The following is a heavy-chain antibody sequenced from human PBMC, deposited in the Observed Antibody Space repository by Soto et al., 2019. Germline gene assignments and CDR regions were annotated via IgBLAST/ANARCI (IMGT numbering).Heavy chain of an antibody. D-gene: IGHD3-10*01. CDR1: GGPISSYY. V-gene: IGHV4-4*07. J-gene: IGHJ5*02. CDR3: ARTNYYGSGSYRNWFDP. Sequence: SETLSLTCTVSGGPISSYYWSWIRQPAGKGLEWIGRIYTSGSTNYNPSLKSRVTMSVDTSKNQFSLKLSSVTAADTAVYYCARTNYYGSGSYRNWFDPWGQGTLVTVSS. CDR2: IYTSGST.